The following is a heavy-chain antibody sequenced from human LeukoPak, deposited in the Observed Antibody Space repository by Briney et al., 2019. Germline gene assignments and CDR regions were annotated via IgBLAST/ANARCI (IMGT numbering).Heavy chain of an antibody. CDR1: GYSFTSYD. D-gene: IGHD6-19*01. Sequence: ASVKVSCKASGYSFTSYDISWVRQAPGQGLEWMGWISAYNGNTNYAQKLQGRVTMTTDTYTSTAYMELKIRRSDDTAVYYCARGLVPPYYFDYWGQGTLVTVSS. CDR2: ISAYNGNT. V-gene: IGHV1-18*01. CDR3: ARGLVPPYYFDY. J-gene: IGHJ4*02.